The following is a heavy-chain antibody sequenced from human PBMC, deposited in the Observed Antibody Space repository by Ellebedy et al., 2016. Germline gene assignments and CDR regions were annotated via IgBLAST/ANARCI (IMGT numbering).Heavy chain of an antibody. V-gene: IGHV3-43D*03. Sequence: GESLKISCAASGFTFDDYAMHWVRQAPGKGLEWVSLISWDGGSTYYADSVKGRFTISRDNSKNTLYLQMNSLRPEDSAMYYCARGYGDYESVDYWGQGALVTVSS. CDR1: GFTFDDYA. CDR3: ARGYGDYESVDY. CDR2: ISWDGGST. J-gene: IGHJ4*02. D-gene: IGHD4-17*01.